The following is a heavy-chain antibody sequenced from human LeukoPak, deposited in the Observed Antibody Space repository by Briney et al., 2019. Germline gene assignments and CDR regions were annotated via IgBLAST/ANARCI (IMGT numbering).Heavy chain of an antibody. CDR1: GFTFSSYE. CDR2: ISGSGVTM. V-gene: IGHV3-48*03. D-gene: IGHD6-19*01. Sequence: GGSPRLSCAASGFTFSSYEMNWVRQVPGRGLEWVSYISGSGVTMYYADSVKGRFTISRDDAKNSLYLQMNSLRAEDTAVYYCAREDIRLDYFDYWGQGTLVTVSS. J-gene: IGHJ4*02. CDR3: AREDIRLDYFDY.